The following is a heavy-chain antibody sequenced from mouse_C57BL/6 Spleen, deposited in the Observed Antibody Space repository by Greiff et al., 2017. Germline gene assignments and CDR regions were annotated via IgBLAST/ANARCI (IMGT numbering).Heavy chain of an antibody. V-gene: IGHV1-76*01. CDR3: ARQNKSYYSIYWYFDV. CDR1: GYTFTDYY. J-gene: IGHJ1*03. Sequence: QVQLQQSGAELVRPGASVKLSCKASGYTFTDYYINWVKQRPGQGLEWIARIYPGSGNTYYNAKFKGKATLTAEKSSSTAYMQLSSLTSEDSAVYFCARQNKSYYSIYWYFDVWGTGTTVTVSS. D-gene: IGHD2-5*01. CDR2: IYPGSGNT.